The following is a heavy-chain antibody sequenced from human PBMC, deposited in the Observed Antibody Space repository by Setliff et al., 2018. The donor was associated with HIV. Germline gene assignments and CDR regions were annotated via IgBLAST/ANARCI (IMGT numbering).Heavy chain of an antibody. CDR2: ISSSSSYI. CDR3: ANLWEVGA. J-gene: IGHJ5*02. V-gene: IGHV3-21*04. CDR1: GFTFSSYW. D-gene: IGHD1-26*01. Sequence: GGSLRLSCAASGFTFSSYWMSWVRLAPGKGLEWVSCISSSSSYIYYGDSVKGRFTISRDNARTSLYLEMSSLRAEDTAVYLCANLWEVGAWGQGTLVTVSS.